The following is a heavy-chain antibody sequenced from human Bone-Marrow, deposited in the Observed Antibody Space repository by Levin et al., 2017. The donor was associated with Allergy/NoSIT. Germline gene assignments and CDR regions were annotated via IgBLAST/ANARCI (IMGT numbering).Heavy chain of an antibody. CDR3: VRHLEYCTTTDCYEHIDH. V-gene: IGHV4-39*01. CDR1: GGSINTKNVY. Sequence: ASETLSLTCSVSGGSINTKNVYWGWIRQPPGKGLEWIGSVYYSGSTFYKASLRSRVSISIDTSRNHFSLELTAVTAADTAVFYCVRHLEYCTTTDCYEHIDHWGQGTLVTVSA. D-gene: IGHD2-21*02. CDR2: VYYSGST. J-gene: IGHJ4*02.